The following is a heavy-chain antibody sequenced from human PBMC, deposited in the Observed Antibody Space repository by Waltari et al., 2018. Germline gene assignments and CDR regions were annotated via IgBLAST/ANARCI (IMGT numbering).Heavy chain of an antibody. Sequence: QVQLVQSGAELKEPGASVKVSCKASGSTFPGYYLHWVRQAPGQGLEWMGWINPNSGGTNYAQKFEGWVTMTRDTSINTAYMELTRLTSDDTAVYYCARDRGYFYESSGYYSLNDWGQGTLVTVSS. V-gene: IGHV1-2*04. CDR1: GSTFPGYY. CDR2: INPNSGGT. J-gene: IGHJ4*02. D-gene: IGHD3-22*01. CDR3: ARDRGYFYESSGYYSLND.